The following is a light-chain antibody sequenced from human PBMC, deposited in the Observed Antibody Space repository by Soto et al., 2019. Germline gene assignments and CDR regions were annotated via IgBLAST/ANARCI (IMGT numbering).Light chain of an antibody. V-gene: IGKV3-11*01. CDR1: QSISSSY. CDR3: QQRSNWPPRLT. CDR2: DAS. J-gene: IGKJ4*01. Sequence: EIVLTQSPGTLSLSPGERVTLSCRASQSISSSYLAWYQQKPGQAPRLLIYDASNRATGIPARFSGSGSGTDFTLTISSLEPEDFAVYYCQQRSNWPPRLTFGGGTKVDIK.